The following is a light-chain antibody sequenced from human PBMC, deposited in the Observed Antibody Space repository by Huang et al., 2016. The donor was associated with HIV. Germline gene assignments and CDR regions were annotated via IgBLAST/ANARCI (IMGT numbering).Light chain of an antibody. J-gene: IGKJ2*01. CDR1: QSVTNKF. CDR3: QQYGSSAFT. CDR2: GAS. Sequence: EVVLTQSPGTLSLSPGERAPLSCRASQSVTNKFFAWYQQKPGQAPRLLIYGASSWAAGIPDRIRGSGSGTDFTLTISRLEPEDSAVYYCQQYGSSAFTFGQGTKLEIK. V-gene: IGKV3-20*01.